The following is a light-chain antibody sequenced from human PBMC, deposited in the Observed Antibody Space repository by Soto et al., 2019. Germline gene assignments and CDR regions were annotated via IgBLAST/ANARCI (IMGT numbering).Light chain of an antibody. Sequence: QSVLTQPASVSGSPGQSITISCTGTSSDVGGYNYVSWYQQHPGKAPKLMIYEVSNRPSGVSSRFSGSKSGNTASLTISGLQAEDEADYYCSSYTSSGTHWVFGGGTKLTVL. CDR3: SSYTSSGTHWV. CDR1: SSDVGGYNY. CDR2: EVS. V-gene: IGLV2-14*01. J-gene: IGLJ3*02.